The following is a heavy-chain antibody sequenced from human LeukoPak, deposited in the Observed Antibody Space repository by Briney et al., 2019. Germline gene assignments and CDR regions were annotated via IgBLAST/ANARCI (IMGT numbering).Heavy chain of an antibody. CDR3: ARDPRKTYDYGDYDGWWFDP. CDR2: INPSGGST. CDR1: GYTFTSYY. D-gene: IGHD4-17*01. Sequence: ASVKVSCKASGYTFTSYYMHWVRQAPGQGLEWMGIINPSGGSTSYAQKFQGRVTMTRDMSTSTVYMELSSLRSEDTAVYYCARDPRKTYDYGDYDGWWFDPWGQGTLVTVSS. J-gene: IGHJ5*02. V-gene: IGHV1-46*01.